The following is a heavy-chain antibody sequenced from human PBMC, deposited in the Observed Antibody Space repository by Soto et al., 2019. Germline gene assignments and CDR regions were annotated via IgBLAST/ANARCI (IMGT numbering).Heavy chain of an antibody. CDR1: GFTFSGYW. CDR3: ARVPALWSTFDY. D-gene: IGHD2-21*01. Sequence: GGSLRLSCSASGFTFSGYWMHWVRQAPGKGLVWVSRINSDGSSTSYADSVKGRFTISRDNAKNTLYLQMNSLRAEDTAVYYCARVPALWSTFDYWGQGTLVTVSS. V-gene: IGHV3-74*01. CDR2: INSDGSST. J-gene: IGHJ4*02.